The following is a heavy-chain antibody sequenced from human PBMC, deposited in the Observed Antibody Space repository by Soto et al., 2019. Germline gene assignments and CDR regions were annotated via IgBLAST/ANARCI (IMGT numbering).Heavy chain of an antibody. CDR1: GYTFTSYD. Sequence: QVQLVQSGAEVKKPGASVKVSCKASGYTFTSYDINWVRQATGQGLEWMGWMNPNSGNTGYAQKFQGRVTMTRNTSISKAYMELSSLRSEDTAVYYCARAVHYYYDSSGYYYGVFDFDYWGQGTLVTVSS. V-gene: IGHV1-8*01. J-gene: IGHJ4*02. CDR2: MNPNSGNT. D-gene: IGHD3-22*01. CDR3: ARAVHYYYDSSGYYYGVFDFDY.